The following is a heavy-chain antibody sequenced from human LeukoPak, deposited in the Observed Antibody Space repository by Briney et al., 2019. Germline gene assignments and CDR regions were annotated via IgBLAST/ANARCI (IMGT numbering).Heavy chain of an antibody. CDR2: ISGSGGTT. J-gene: IGHJ4*02. D-gene: IGHD2-15*01. CDR1: GFTFSSYS. CDR3: AKWVVVAARGYYFDY. V-gene: IGHV3-23*01. Sequence: GGSLRLSCAASGFTFSSYSMNWVRQAPGKGLEWVSAISGSGGTTYYADSVKGRFTIFRDNSKNSLYLQMNSLRAEDTAVYYCAKWVVVAARGYYFDYWGQGTLVTVSS.